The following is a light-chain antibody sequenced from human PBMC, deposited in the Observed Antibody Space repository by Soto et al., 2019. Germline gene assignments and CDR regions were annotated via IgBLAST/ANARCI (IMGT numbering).Light chain of an antibody. CDR1: QNIYNY. CDR2: AAS. V-gene: IGKV1-39*01. CDR3: QHRYTAPPFT. Sequence: DIQMTQSPSSLSASVGASVTITCRASQNIYNYLNWYQQKPGKAPRLLIYAASTLHSGVPSRFTGSGSGTDFSLTINGLQPEDFATFYCQHRYTAPPFTFGQGTRLEI. J-gene: IGKJ2*01.